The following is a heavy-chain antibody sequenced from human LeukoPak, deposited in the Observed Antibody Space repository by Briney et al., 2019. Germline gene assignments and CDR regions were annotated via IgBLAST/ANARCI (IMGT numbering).Heavy chain of an antibody. D-gene: IGHD2-15*01. CDR2: IIPIFGTA. Sequence: ASVKVSCKASGGTFSSYAISWVRQAPGQGLEWMGGIIPIFGTANYAQKFQGRVTITADESTSTAYMELSSLRSEDTAVYYCATSGALWDYGMDVWGQGTTVTVSS. J-gene: IGHJ6*02. V-gene: IGHV1-69*13. CDR1: GGTFSSYA. CDR3: ATSGALWDYGMDV.